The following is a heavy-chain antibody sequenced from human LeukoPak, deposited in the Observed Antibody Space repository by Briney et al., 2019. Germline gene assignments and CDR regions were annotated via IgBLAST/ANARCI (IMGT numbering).Heavy chain of an antibody. CDR1: GYTFTSYG. V-gene: IGHV1-18*03. CDR2: ISAYNGNT. J-gene: IGHJ5*02. CDR3: ARVESSSWYSRTNDNWFDP. D-gene: IGHD6-13*01. Sequence: ASVKVSCKASGYTFTSYGISWVRQAPGQGLEWMGWISAYNGNTNYAQKLQGRVTMTTDTSTSTAYMELRSLRSDDMAVYYCARVESSSWYSRTNDNWFDPWGQGTLVTVSS.